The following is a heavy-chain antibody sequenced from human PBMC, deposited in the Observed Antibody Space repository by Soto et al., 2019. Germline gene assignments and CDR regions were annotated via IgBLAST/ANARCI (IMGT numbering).Heavy chain of an antibody. CDR1: GYKFTSSW. Sequence: GESLKISCRTSGYKFTSSWIAWVRQKPGKGLEWMGIIFPSDSDTRYSPSFQGQVTISADRSTSTVFLQWASLKASDTAVYFCARKDKSGYFNWFDPWGQGTLVTGLL. D-gene: IGHD3-22*01. V-gene: IGHV5-51*01. CDR3: ARKDKSGYFNWFDP. J-gene: IGHJ5*02. CDR2: IFPSDSDT.